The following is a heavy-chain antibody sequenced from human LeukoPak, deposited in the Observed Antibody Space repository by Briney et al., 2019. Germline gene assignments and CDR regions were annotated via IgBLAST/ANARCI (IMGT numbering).Heavy chain of an antibody. CDR2: INDNGDGT. J-gene: IGHJ4*02. CDR3: AKDGYSSIPGFHFEY. CDR1: GFTFSSYA. V-gene: IGHV3-23*01. Sequence: PGGSLRLSCAASGFTFSSYAMSWVRQAPGKGLKWVSTINDNGDGTYYADSVKGRFTISRDNSKKTLYLHLNSLRVEDAAVYYCAKDGYSSIPGFHFEYWGQGTPVTVSS. D-gene: IGHD6-13*01.